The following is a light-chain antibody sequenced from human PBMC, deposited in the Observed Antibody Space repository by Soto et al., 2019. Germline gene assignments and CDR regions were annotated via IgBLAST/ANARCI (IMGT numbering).Light chain of an antibody. CDR3: QQYNGYST. CDR1: QSIDTW. Sequence: DIQMTQSPSTLSASVGARVTITCRASQSIDTWLAWYQHKPGKAPKLLIYGASSLESGVPSRFSGSGSGTEFTLTINSLQPDDFATYYCQQYNGYSTFGQGTKVDIK. J-gene: IGKJ1*01. CDR2: GAS. V-gene: IGKV1-5*01.